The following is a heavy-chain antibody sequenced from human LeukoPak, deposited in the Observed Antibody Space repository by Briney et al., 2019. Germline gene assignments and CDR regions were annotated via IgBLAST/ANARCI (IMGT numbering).Heavy chain of an antibody. D-gene: IGHD2-2*01. CDR1: GGSISSGGYY. Sequence: PSQTLSLTCTVSGGSISSGGYYWSWIRQPPGKGLEWIGYIYHSGSTYYNPSLKSRVTISVDRSKNQFSLKLSSVTAADTAVYYCARSSTSSPYYYYYYMDVWGKGTTVTVSS. CDR3: ARSSTSSPYYYYYYMDV. CDR2: IYHSGST. J-gene: IGHJ6*03. V-gene: IGHV4-30-2*01.